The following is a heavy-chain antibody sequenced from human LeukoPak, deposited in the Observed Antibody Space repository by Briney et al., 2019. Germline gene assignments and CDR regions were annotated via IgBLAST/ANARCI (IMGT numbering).Heavy chain of an antibody. Sequence: SGTLSLTCAVSGGSVTSDNWWSWVRQPPGKGLEWIGEIHHSGNTNYNPSLRSRVTISVDKSKNQFSLRLTSVTAADTAVYYCARIRALGPCGGDCEGPWGQGTLVTVSS. CDR2: IHHSGNT. V-gene: IGHV4-4*02. J-gene: IGHJ5*02. CDR1: GGSVTSDNW. D-gene: IGHD2-21*02. CDR3: ARIRALGPCGGDCEGP.